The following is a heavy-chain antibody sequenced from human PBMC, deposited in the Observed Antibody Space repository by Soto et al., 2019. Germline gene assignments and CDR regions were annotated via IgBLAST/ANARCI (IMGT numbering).Heavy chain of an antibody. J-gene: IGHJ6*02. CDR2: ISYDGSNK. CDR3: ARDLRYCSSTSCYALAYYYYYGMDV. D-gene: IGHD2-2*01. V-gene: IGHV3-30-3*01. CDR1: GFTFSSYA. Sequence: GGSLRLSCAASGFTFSSYAMHWVRQAPGKGLEWVAVISYDGSNKYYADSVKGRFTISRDNSKNTLYLQMNSLRAEDTAVYYCARDLRYCSSTSCYALAYYYYYGMDVWGQGTTVTVSS.